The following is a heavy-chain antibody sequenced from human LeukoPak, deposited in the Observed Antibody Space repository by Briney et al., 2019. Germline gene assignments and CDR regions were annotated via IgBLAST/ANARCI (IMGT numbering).Heavy chain of an antibody. J-gene: IGHJ4*02. CDR1: GFTFSSYD. D-gene: IGHD3-22*01. V-gene: IGHV3-30*02. CDR3: AKGRYYDSSGYPIDY. CDR2: IRYDGNIK. Sequence: GGSLRLSWAASGFTFSSYDIHWVRQAPGKGLEWVAFIRYDGNIKYSADSVKGRFTISRDNSKNTLYLQMNSLRAEDTAVYYCAKGRYYDSSGYPIDYWGQGTLVTVSS.